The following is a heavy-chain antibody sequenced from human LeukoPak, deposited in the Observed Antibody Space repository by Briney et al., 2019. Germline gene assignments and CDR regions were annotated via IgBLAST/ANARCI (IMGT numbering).Heavy chain of an antibody. CDR3: ARHLTHYFDSSGYCDY. CDR1: GYTFTSYY. Sequence: ASVKVSCKASGYTFTSYYMHWVRQAPGQGLEWMGIINPSGGSTSYAQKFQGRVTMTTDTSTSTAYMELRSLRSDDTAVYYCARHLTHYFDSSGYCDYWGQGTLVTVSS. J-gene: IGHJ4*02. CDR2: INPSGGST. V-gene: IGHV1-46*01. D-gene: IGHD3-22*01.